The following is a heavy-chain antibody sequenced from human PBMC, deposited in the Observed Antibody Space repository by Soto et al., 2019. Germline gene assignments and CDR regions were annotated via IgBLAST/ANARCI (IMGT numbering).Heavy chain of an antibody. CDR2: IIPIFGTA. D-gene: IGHD3-10*01. V-gene: IGHV1-69*01. Sequence: QVQLVQSGAEVKKPGSSVKVSCKASGGTFSSYAISWVRQAPGQGLEWMGGIIPIFGTANYAQKFQGRVTITADESTSTAYMELSSLRSEDTAVYYCVTHRGVNRNPGYIYYYYGMDVWGQGTTVTVSS. J-gene: IGHJ6*02. CDR3: VTHRGVNRNPGYIYYYYGMDV. CDR1: GGTFSSYA.